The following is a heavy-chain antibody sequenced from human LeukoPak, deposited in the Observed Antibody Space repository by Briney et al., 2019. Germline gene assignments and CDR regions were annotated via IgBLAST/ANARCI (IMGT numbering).Heavy chain of an antibody. D-gene: IGHD3-10*01. CDR3: AINAGSGSYSSGAGYYYYMDV. V-gene: IGHV4-39*01. CDR2: IYYSGST. CDR1: GGSISSSTYY. J-gene: IGHJ6*03. Sequence: SETLSLTCTVSGGSISSSTYYWGWIRQPPGKGLEWIGSIYYSGSTYYNPSLKSRVTISVDTSKNRFSLKLSSVTAADTAVYYCAINAGSGSYSSGAGYYYYMDVWGKGTTVTISS.